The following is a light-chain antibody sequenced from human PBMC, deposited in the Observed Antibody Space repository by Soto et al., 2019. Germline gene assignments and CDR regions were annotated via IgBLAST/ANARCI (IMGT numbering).Light chain of an antibody. Sequence: EIVMTQSPASLSVSPGGRATLSCRASQSITNNLAWYQQKPGQAPRLLIYGASARATGIPARFSGSGSETEFTLTISSLQSEHSAVYYCQHYNNWPPWAFGQGTKVEIK. V-gene: IGKV3-15*01. CDR3: QHYNNWPPWA. CDR1: QSITNN. J-gene: IGKJ1*01. CDR2: GAS.